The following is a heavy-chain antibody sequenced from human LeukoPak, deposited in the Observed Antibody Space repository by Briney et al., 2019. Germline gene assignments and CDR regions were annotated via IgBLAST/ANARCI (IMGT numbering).Heavy chain of an antibody. J-gene: IGHJ4*02. CDR1: GFTSSPYT. V-gene: IGHV3-21*04. CDR2: ISSSSIYI. CDR3: ASRRYSSSWYYY. D-gene: IGHD6-13*01. Sequence: GGSLRLSCEVSGFTSSPYTMNWVRQAPGKGLEWVSSISSSSIYIYYADSVKGRFTISRDNAKNSLYLQMNSLRAEDTAVYYCASRRYSSSWYYYWGQGTLVTVSS.